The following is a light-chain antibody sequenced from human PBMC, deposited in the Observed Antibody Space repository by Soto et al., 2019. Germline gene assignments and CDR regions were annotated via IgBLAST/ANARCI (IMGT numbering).Light chain of an antibody. Sequence: DIQMTQSPSILYASVGDRVTITCRASQSISNWLAWYQQKPGRAPKGLIYDASSLQSGVPARFSGSGSGTEFTLTISSLQPDDIATYYCQQYKSYSYTFGQGTNLEI. V-gene: IGKV1-5*01. CDR1: QSISNW. CDR2: DAS. J-gene: IGKJ2*01. CDR3: QQYKSYSYT.